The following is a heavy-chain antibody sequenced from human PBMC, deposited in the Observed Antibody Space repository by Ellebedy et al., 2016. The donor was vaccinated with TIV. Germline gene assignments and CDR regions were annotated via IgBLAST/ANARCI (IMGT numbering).Heavy chain of an antibody. D-gene: IGHD3-9*01. V-gene: IGHV1-58*01. CDR1: GFSFSSSV. CDR2: IVVGSDNT. Sequence: AASVKVSCKASGFSFSSSVVQWVRQARGQRLEWIGWIVVGSDNTNYAQKFQERVTITRDMSTNPAYMELHGLRSEDTAIYYCAAYDIFTGYYLTYYGMDVWGQGTTVTVSS. CDR3: AAYDIFTGYYLTYYGMDV. J-gene: IGHJ6*02.